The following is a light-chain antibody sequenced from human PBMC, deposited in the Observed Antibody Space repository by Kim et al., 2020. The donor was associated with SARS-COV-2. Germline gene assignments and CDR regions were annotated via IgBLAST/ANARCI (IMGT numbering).Light chain of an antibody. CDR2: GAS. Sequence: EIVLTQYPGTLSLSPGERATLSCRASQSVSSTYLAWYQQKPGQAPRLLIYGASSRATGIPDRFSGSGSGTDFTLTIIRLEPKDFAVYYCHQYGSSPLTFGQGTKVDIK. J-gene: IGKJ1*01. CDR1: QSVSSTY. CDR3: HQYGSSPLT. V-gene: IGKV3-20*01.